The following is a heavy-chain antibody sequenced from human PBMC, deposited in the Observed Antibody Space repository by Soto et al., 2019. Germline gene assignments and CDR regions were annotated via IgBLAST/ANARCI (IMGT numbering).Heavy chain of an antibody. D-gene: IGHD6-19*01. CDR3: ARDSWISSGWYPIGWFDP. V-gene: IGHV6-1*01. J-gene: IGHJ5*02. CDR2: TYYRSKWYN. Sequence: SQTLSLTCAISGDSVSSNSAAWNWIRQSPSRGLEWLGRTYYRSKWYNDYAVSVKSRITINPDTSKNQFSLQLNSVTPEDTAVYYCARDSWISSGWYPIGWFDPWGQGTLVTVSS. CDR1: GDSVSSNSAA.